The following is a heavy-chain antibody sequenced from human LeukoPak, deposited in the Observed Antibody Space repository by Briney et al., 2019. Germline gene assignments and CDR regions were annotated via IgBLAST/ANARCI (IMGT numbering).Heavy chain of an antibody. J-gene: IGHJ6*03. CDR2: INHSGST. Sequence: PSETLSLTCAVYGGSFSGYYWSWIRQPPGKGLEWVGEINHSGSTNYNPSLKSRVTISVDTSKNQFSLKLSSVTAADTAVYYCARVPSNYDILTGYFNHHYYYYMDVWGKGTTVTISS. V-gene: IGHV4-34*01. D-gene: IGHD3-9*01. CDR1: GGSFSGYY. CDR3: ARVPSNYDILTGYFNHHYYYYMDV.